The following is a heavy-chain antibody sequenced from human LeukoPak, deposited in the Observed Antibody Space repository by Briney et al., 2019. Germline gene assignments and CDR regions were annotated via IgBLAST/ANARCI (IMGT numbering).Heavy chain of an antibody. J-gene: IGHJ3*01. CDR2: IDGDGSST. CDR1: GFTFRSYW. V-gene: IGHV3-74*01. Sequence: GGSLRLSCAASGFTFRSYWMHWVRQPPGKGLVWVSRIDGDGSSTTYADSVKGRFTISRDNAKNMLYLQMNSLRAEDTAVYYCATWGVVSWGQGTMVTVSS. D-gene: IGHD7-27*01. CDR3: ATWGVVS.